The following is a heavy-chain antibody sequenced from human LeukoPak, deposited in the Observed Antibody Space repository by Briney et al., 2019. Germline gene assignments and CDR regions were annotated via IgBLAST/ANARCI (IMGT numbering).Heavy chain of an antibody. CDR3: ARASDWYNAFDI. CDR2: IYHSGRT. Sequence: PSETLSLTCTVSGYSISSGYYWGWIRQPPGKGLEWIGSIYHSGRTFYNPSLKSRVTISVDTSKNQFSLKLSSVTAADTAVYYCARASDWYNAFDIWGQGTMVTVSS. D-gene: IGHD3-9*01. CDR1: GYSISSGYY. V-gene: IGHV4-38-2*02. J-gene: IGHJ3*02.